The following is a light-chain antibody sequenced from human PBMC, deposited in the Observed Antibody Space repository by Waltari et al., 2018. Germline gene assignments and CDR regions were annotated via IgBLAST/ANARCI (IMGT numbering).Light chain of an antibody. CDR1: QDITTW. CDR3: QQANTPYT. J-gene: IGKJ2*01. Sequence: QMTQSPSSVSASVGDRVTITCPASQDITTWLAWYQQKPGKAPKLLISTASDLQSGVPSRFSGSGSGTHFTLTISSLQPEDFATYYCQQANTPYTFGQGTKLDI. CDR2: TAS. V-gene: IGKV1-12*01.